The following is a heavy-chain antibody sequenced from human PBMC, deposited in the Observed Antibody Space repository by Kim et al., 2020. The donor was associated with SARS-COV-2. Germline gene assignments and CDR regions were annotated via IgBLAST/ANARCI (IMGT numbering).Heavy chain of an antibody. CDR3: ARTDRRGEHFDY. Sequence: SETLSLTCTVSGGSISSYYWSWIRQPPGKGLEWIGYIYYSGSTNYNPSLKSRVTISVDTSKNQFSLKLSSVTAADTAVYYCARTDRRGEHFDYWGQGTLVTVSS. J-gene: IGHJ4*02. CDR2: IYYSGST. CDR1: GGSISSYY. V-gene: IGHV4-59*13. D-gene: IGHD4-17*01.